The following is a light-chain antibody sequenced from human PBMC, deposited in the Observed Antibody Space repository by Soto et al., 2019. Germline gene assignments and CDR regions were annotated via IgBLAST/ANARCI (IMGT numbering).Light chain of an antibody. CDR2: SAS. Sequence: DIQMTQSPSSLSASVGDRVTITCRASQCISNYLAWYQQKPGKVPKLLIDSASTLQSGVPSRFSGSGSGTDFTLTISSLEPEDVATYYCQHYNNAPYTFGQGTKLEIK. V-gene: IGKV1-27*01. CDR3: QHYNNAPYT. CDR1: QCISNY. J-gene: IGKJ2*01.